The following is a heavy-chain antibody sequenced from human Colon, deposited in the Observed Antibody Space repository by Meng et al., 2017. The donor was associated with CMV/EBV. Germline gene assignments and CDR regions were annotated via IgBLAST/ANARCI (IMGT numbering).Heavy chain of an antibody. V-gene: IGHV3-74*01. CDR3: ARDGKQLGFDY. CDR1: GFTFSSYW. D-gene: IGHD6-6*01. CDR2: VNSDGTST. J-gene: IGHJ4*02. Sequence: GESLKISCATSGFTFSSYWMHWVRQAPGKGLVWVSRVNSDGTSTSYADSVKGRFTISRDNAENTLYLQMNSLRAEDTAVYYCARDGKQLGFDYWGQGTLVTVSS.